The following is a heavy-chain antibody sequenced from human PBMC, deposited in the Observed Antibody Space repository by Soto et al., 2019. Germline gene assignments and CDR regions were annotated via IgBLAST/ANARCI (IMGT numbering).Heavy chain of an antibody. CDR1: GFTFSSYA. CDR3: VRLDKRGSYSKYYYYGMDV. D-gene: IGHD1-26*01. V-gene: IGHV3-30-3*01. J-gene: IGHJ6*02. Sequence: GGSLRLSCAASGFTFSSYAMHWVRQAPGKGLEWVAVISYDGSNKYYADSVKGRFTISRDNSKNTLYLQMNSLRAEDTAVYYCVRLDKRGSYSKYYYYGMDVWGQGTTVTVSS. CDR2: ISYDGSNK.